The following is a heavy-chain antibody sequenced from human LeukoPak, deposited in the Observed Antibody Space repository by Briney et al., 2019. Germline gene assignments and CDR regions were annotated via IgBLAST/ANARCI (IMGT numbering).Heavy chain of an antibody. V-gene: IGHV3-53*05. CDR2: IYIGGRT. J-gene: IGHJ4*02. CDR3: AREGVGYFFDY. Sequence: GGSLRLSCAASGFTVSGNYVSWVRQAPAKGLEWVSVIYIGGRTYYADSVKGRFTIPRDNSKNTLFLQMRGLRPEDTAIYYCAREGVGYFFDYWGQGALVTVSS. D-gene: IGHD5-18*01. CDR1: GFTVSGNY.